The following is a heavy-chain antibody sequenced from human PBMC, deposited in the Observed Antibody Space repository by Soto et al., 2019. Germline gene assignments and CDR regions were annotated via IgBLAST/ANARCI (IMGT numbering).Heavy chain of an antibody. CDR2: IYPDSGGT. J-gene: IGHJ4*02. Sequence: QVQLVQSGAEVKKPGASVKVSCRTSGYTFSGFYIHWVRQAPGQGLESMGWIYPDSGGTDYAQKFEGRVTMTRDTSISTAYMELSRLRSDDTAVYYCRVTGVSEVDYWGQGTLVTVSS. CDR3: RVTGVSEVDY. V-gene: IGHV1-2*02. D-gene: IGHD2-8*01. CDR1: GYTFSGFY.